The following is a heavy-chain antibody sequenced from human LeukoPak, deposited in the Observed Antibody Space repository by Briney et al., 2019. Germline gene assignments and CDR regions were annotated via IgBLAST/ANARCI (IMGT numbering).Heavy chain of an antibody. V-gene: IGHV3-30-3*01. J-gene: IGHJ3*02. Sequence: PGRSLRLSCAASGFTFSSYAMHWVRQAPGKGLEWVAVISYDGSNKYYADSVKGRFTISRDNSKNTLYLQMNSLRAEDTAVYYCARDRNGAFDIWGQGTMVTVSS. CDR2: ISYDGSNK. D-gene: IGHD1-14*01. CDR1: GFTFSSYA. CDR3: ARDRNGAFDI.